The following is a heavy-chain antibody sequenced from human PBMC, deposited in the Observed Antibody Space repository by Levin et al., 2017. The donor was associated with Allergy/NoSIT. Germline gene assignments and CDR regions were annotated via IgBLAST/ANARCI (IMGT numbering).Heavy chain of an antibody. J-gene: IGHJ3*02. CDR3: ARMPLKVFYGSSLSTAFDI. D-gene: IGHD3-10*01. CDR2: IDGDGDK. V-gene: IGHV2-70*11. Sequence: LRLSCTLSGFSLTTSGMSVSWIRQPPGKALEWLARIDGDGDKYYRTSLRTRLTVSQDTSKNQVVLTMTDLDPVDTATYYCARMPLKVFYGSSLSTAFDIWGQGTMVTVSS. CDR1: GFSLTTSGMS.